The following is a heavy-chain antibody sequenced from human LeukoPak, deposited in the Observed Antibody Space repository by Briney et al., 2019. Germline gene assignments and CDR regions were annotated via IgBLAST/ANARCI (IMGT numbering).Heavy chain of an antibody. D-gene: IGHD1-1*01. CDR1: GYTFTSYG. V-gene: IGHV1-18*01. CDR2: ISAYNGNT. J-gene: IGHJ6*03. CDR3: ARWAPRPYYYYYMDV. Sequence: ASVKVSCKASGYTFTSYGISWVRQAPGQGLEWMGWISAYNGNTNYAQKLQGRVTMTTDTSTSTAYMELRSLRSDDTAVYYCARWAPRPYYYYYMDVWGEGTTVTVSS.